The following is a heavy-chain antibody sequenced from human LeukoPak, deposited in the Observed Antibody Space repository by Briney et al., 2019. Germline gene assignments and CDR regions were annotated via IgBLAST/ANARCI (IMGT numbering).Heavy chain of an antibody. CDR3: ARDGGNVVVVPAANPIDY. J-gene: IGHJ4*02. V-gene: IGHV1-18*01. Sequence: ASMKVSCKASGYTFTSYGISWVRQAPGQGLEWMGRISAYNGNTNYAQKLQGRVTMTTDTSTSTAYMELRSLRSDDTAVYYCARDGGNVVVVPAANPIDYWGQGTLVTVSS. D-gene: IGHD2-2*01. CDR1: GYTFTSYG. CDR2: ISAYNGNT.